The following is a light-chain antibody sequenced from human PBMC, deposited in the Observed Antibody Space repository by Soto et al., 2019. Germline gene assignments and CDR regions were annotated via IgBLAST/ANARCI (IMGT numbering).Light chain of an antibody. CDR3: CSFAGSPLYV. Sequence: QSVLTQPRSVSGSPGQSVTISCTGTSNDVGGYNYVSRYQQHPGNVPRLVIYDVTKRPSGVPDRFSGSKSGNTASLTISGLQADDEADYYCCSFAGSPLYVFGTGTKLTVL. CDR1: SNDVGGYNY. CDR2: DVT. J-gene: IGLJ1*01. V-gene: IGLV2-11*01.